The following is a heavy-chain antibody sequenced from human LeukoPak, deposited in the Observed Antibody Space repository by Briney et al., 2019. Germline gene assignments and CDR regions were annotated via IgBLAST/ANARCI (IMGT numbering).Heavy chain of an antibody. CDR3: ATALTTVVNLPIYALDY. V-gene: IGHV1-3*01. J-gene: IGHJ4*02. CDR2: INAGNGNT. Sequence: ASVKVSCKASGYTFTSYAMHWVRQAPGQRLEWMGWINAGNGNTKYSQKFQGRVTITRDTSASTAYMELSSLRSEDTAVYYCATALTTVVNLPIYALDYWGQGTLVTVSS. CDR1: GYTFTSYA. D-gene: IGHD4-23*01.